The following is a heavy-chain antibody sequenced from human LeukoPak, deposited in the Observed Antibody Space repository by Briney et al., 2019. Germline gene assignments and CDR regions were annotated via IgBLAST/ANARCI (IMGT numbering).Heavy chain of an antibody. CDR2: ISGSGGST. V-gene: IGHV3-23*01. J-gene: IGHJ4*02. CDR1: GFTFSSYA. D-gene: IGHD2-2*03. CDR3: AKVDIVVVPAATCFDY. Sequence: GGSLRLSCAASGFTFSSYAMSWVRQAPGKGLEWVSAISGSGGSTYYADSVKGRFTISRDNSKNTLYPQMNSLRAEDTAVYYCAKVDIVVVPAATCFDYWGQGTLVTVSS.